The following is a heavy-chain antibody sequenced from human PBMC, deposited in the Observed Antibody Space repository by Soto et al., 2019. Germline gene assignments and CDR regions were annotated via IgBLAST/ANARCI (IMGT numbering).Heavy chain of an antibody. CDR3: ARHRGYCSSTSCSPTTIYYYYYMDV. CDR2: IYYSGST. D-gene: IGHD2-2*01. V-gene: IGHV4-39*01. Sequence: SETLSLTCTVSGGSISSSSYYWGWIRQPPGKGLEWIGSIYYSGSTYYNPSLKSRVTISVDTSKNQFSLKLSSVTAADTAVYYCARHRGYCSSTSCSPTTIYYYYYMDVWGKGTTVTVSS. J-gene: IGHJ6*03. CDR1: GGSISSSSYY.